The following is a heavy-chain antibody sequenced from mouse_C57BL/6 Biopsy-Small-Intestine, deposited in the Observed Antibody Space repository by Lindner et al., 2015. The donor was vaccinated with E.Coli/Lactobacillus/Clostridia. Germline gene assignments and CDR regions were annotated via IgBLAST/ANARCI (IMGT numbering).Heavy chain of an antibody. CDR3: ARRTSYDYLYFDY. CDR2: ISYDGTN. Sequence: VQLQESGPGLVKPSQSLSLACSVTGYSITSGYSWSWIRQFPGSKLEWMGYISYDGTNDYNPSLKNRISITRDTSKNQFFLKLNSVTAEDTATYYCARRTSYDYLYFDYWGQGTALSVSS. J-gene: IGHJ2*01. D-gene: IGHD2-4*01. V-gene: IGHV3-6*01. CDR1: GYSITSGYS.